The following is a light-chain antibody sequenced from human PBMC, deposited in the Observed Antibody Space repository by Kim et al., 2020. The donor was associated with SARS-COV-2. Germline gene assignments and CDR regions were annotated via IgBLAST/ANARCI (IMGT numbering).Light chain of an antibody. CDR2: DTS. J-gene: IGLJ2*01. Sequence: GQIVTISCSGSTSNIGNNYVSWYQQLPGTAPKLLVYDTSERPSGVPDRFSASKSGTSATLAITGLQTGDEAHYYCATWDSGLNVGIFGGGTQLTVL. CDR1: TSNIGNNY. V-gene: IGLV1-51*01. CDR3: ATWDSGLNVGI.